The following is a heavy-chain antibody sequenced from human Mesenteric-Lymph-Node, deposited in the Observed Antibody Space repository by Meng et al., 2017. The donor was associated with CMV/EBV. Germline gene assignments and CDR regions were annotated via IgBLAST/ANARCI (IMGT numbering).Heavy chain of an antibody. CDR2: ILPIFGTT. V-gene: IGHV1-69*05. D-gene: IGHD3-10*01. CDR3: ARVGGRGLLWFGELRD. Sequence: GGTFRSYAISWVRQAPGQGPEWLGGILPIFGTTDYEQNFQGRVTITTDESTTTAYMELSSLRSEDTAVYYCARVGGRGLLWFGELRDWGQGTLVTVSS. CDR1: GGTFRSYA. J-gene: IGHJ4*02.